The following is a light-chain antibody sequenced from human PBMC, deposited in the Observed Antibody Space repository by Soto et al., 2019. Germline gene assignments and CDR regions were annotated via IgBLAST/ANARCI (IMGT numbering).Light chain of an antibody. J-gene: IGKJ1*01. CDR3: QQYNSHPWT. V-gene: IGKV1-5*03. CDR2: KAS. CDR1: QSISSW. Sequence: DIQMTQSPSTLSASVGDRVTITCRASQSISSWLAWYQQKPGKAPKLLIYKASTLASGVPSNLSGSGSGTEFTLTINSLQPEDFATYYCQQYNSHPWTFGQGTKVDIK.